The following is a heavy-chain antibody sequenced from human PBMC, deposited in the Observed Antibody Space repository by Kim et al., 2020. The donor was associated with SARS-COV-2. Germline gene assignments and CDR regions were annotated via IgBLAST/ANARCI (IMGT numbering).Heavy chain of an antibody. CDR2: IWYDGSNK. CDR3: ARGEGWDYYGSGSYSHYYGMDV. V-gene: IGHV3-33*01. Sequence: GGSLRLSCAASGFTFSSYVMHWVRQAPGKGLEWVAVIWYDGSNKYYADSVKVRFTISRDNSKNTLYLQMNSLRAEDTAVYYCARGEGWDYYGSGSYSHYYGMDVWGQGTTVTVSS. D-gene: IGHD3-10*01. CDR1: GFTFSSYV. J-gene: IGHJ6*02.